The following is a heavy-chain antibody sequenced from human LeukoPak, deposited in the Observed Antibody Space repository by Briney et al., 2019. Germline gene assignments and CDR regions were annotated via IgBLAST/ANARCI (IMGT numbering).Heavy chain of an antibody. V-gene: IGHV4-39*05. CDR3: ATTGFRGGYAYNANDAFDI. J-gene: IGHJ3*02. D-gene: IGHD3-16*01. Sequence: SETPSLTCTVSGGSISSSSYYWGWIRQPPGKGLEWMGSIYYSGNTYHNPSLKSRVTISVDTAKNQFSLKLSSVTAADTAVYYCATTGFRGGYAYNANDAFDIWGQGTMVTVSS. CDR2: IYYSGNT. CDR1: GGSISSSSYY.